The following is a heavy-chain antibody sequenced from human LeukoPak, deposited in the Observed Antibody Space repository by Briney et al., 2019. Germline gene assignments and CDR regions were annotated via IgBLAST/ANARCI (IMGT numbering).Heavy chain of an antibody. Sequence: ASVKVSCKASGYTFTGNYMHWVRQASGQGLEWMGWINPDSGGTNYAQKFQGRVTMTRDTSISTAYMELSRLRSDDTAVYYCAREEGYYESSGYYVWGQGTLVTVSS. J-gene: IGHJ4*02. CDR1: GYTFTGNY. V-gene: IGHV1-2*02. CDR2: INPDSGGT. CDR3: AREEGYYESSGYYV. D-gene: IGHD3-22*01.